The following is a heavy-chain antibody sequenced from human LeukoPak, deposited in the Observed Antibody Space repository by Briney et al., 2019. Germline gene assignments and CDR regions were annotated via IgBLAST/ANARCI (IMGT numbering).Heavy chain of an antibody. CDR1: GGSISSGGYY. CDR3: ARAPPHTIFGVVPHFDY. J-gene: IGHJ4*02. D-gene: IGHD3-3*01. CDR2: IYHSGST. V-gene: IGHV4-30-2*01. Sequence: SQTLSLTCTVSGGSISSGGYYWSWIRQPPGKGLEWIGYIYHSGSTYYNPSLKSRVTISVDRSKNQFSLKLSSVTAADTAVYYCARAPPHTIFGVVPHFDYWGQGTLVTVSS.